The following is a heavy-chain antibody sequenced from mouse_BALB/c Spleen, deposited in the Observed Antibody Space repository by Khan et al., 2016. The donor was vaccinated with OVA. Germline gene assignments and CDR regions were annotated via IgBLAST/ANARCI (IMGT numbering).Heavy chain of an antibody. V-gene: IGHV2-2*02. D-gene: IGHD1-1*02. J-gene: IGHJ2*01. CDR3: ARNRNGYFDY. Sequence: QVQLKESGPGLVQPSQSLSITCTVSGFSLTNYGVHWVRQSPGKGLEWLGMIWSGGITDYNATFISRLTISKYNSRSQVFFKMNSLQASDTAIYYCARNRNGYFDYWGQGTTLTVSS. CDR2: IWSGGIT. CDR1: GFSLTNYG.